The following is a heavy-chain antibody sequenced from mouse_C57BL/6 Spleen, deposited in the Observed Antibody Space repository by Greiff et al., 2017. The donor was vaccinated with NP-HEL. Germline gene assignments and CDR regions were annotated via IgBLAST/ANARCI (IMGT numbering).Heavy chain of an antibody. CDR1: GYTFTDYY. CDR3: AGYGSSYAKFDY. CDR2: INPKNGGT. Sequence: EVQLQQSGPELVKPGASVKISCKASGYTFTDYYMNWVKQSHGKSLEWIGDINPKNGGTSYNQKFKGKATLTVDKSSSTAYMELRSLTSEDSAVYYCAGYGSSYAKFDYWGQGTPVTVSA. D-gene: IGHD1-1*01. V-gene: IGHV1-26*01. J-gene: IGHJ3*01.